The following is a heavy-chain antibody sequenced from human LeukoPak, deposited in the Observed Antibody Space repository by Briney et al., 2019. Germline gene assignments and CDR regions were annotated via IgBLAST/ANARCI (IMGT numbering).Heavy chain of an antibody. CDR3: ARGDAYSYGPFDY. D-gene: IGHD5-18*01. J-gene: IGHJ4*02. Sequence: PGRSLRLSCAASGFTFSSYWMHWVRQAPGKGLVWVSRINSDGGSTSYADSVKGRFTISRDNAKNTLYLQINSLRAEDTAVYYCARGDAYSYGPFDYWGQGTLVTVSS. CDR1: GFTFSSYW. CDR2: INSDGGST. V-gene: IGHV3-74*01.